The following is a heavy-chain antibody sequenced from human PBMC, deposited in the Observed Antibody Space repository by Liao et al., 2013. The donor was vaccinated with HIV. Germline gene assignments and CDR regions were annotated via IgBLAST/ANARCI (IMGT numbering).Heavy chain of an antibody. V-gene: IGHV4-39*07. CDR2: IYYRGST. CDR1: GDSISSGSYY. Sequence: QAQLQESGPGLVKPSETLSLTCTVSGDSISSGSYYWGWIRQPPGKGLEWIGNIYYRGSTFYNPSLKGRVIISLDTSKNQFSLKLSSVTAADTAVIYCARSHLNSGIDRWGQGTLVTVSS. J-gene: IGHJ4*02. D-gene: IGHD1-26*01. CDR3: ARSHLNSGIDR.